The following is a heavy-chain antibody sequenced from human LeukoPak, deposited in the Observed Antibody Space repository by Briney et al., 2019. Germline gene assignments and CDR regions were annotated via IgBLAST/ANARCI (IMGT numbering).Heavy chain of an antibody. CDR1: GFTFSSYS. V-gene: IGHV3-21*04. J-gene: IGHJ4*02. D-gene: IGHD3-10*01. CDR2: ISSSSSYI. CDR3: AKDAAWIRFGE. Sequence: WGSLRLSCAASGFTFSSYSRSWVRQAPGKGLEWVSSISSSSSYIYYADSVKGRFTMSRDKSKETLDLEVSSLTGEDTAVYYCAKDAAWIRFGEWSQGTLVTASS.